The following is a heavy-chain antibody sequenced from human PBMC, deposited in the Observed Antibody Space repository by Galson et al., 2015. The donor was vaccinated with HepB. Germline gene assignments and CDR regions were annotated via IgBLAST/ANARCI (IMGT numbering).Heavy chain of an antibody. J-gene: IGHJ4*02. CDR3: AKDPQYGIGVIAH. V-gene: IGHV3-30*18. Sequence: SLRLSCAASGFTFSSYGMHWVRQAPGKGLEWVAVISPDGGNKFYADSVKGRFTISRDNSKNTLYLQMNSLRTEDTAVYYCAKDPQYGIGVIAHWGQGTLVTVAS. D-gene: IGHD3-10*01. CDR2: ISPDGGNK. CDR1: GFTFSSYG.